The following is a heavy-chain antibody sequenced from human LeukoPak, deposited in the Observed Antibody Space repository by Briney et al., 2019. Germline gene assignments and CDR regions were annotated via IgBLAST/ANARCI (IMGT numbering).Heavy chain of an antibody. CDR1: GGSFSGYY. D-gene: IGHD6-13*01. CDR2: INHSGST. CDR3: ARRRGYSSLDY. Sequence: SETLSLTCAVYGGSFSGYYWSWIRQPPGKWLEWIGEINHSGSTNYNPSLKSRVTISVDTSKNLFSLKLSSVTAADTAVYYCARRRGYSSLDYWGQGTLVTVSS. J-gene: IGHJ4*02. V-gene: IGHV4-34*01.